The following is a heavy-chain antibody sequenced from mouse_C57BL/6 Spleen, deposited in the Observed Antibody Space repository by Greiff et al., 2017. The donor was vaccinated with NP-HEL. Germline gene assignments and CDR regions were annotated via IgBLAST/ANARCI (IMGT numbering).Heavy chain of an antibody. CDR2: IYPGSGST. D-gene: IGHD1-1*01. J-gene: IGHJ3*01. V-gene: IGHV1-55*01. Sequence: QVQLQQPGAELVKPGASVKMSCKASGYTFTSYWLTWVKQRPGQGLEWIGDIYPGSGSTNYNEKFKSKATLTVDHSSRTAYMPLSSLTSEDSAVYYCARYGYGSSYSFAYWGQGTLVTVSA. CDR3: ARYGYGSSYSFAY. CDR1: GYTFTSYW.